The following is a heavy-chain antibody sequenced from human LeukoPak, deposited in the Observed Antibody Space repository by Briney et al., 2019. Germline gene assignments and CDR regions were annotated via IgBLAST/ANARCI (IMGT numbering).Heavy chain of an antibody. CDR2: IYYSGST. Sequence: PSETLSLTCTVSGGSISSSSYYWGWIRQPPGKGLEWIGSIYYSGSTYYNPSLKSRVTISVDTSKNQFSLKLSSVTAADTAVYYCARGITSHIDYWGQGTLVTVSS. V-gene: IGHV4-39*07. J-gene: IGHJ4*02. D-gene: IGHD2-2*01. CDR3: ARGITSHIDY. CDR1: GGSISSSSYY.